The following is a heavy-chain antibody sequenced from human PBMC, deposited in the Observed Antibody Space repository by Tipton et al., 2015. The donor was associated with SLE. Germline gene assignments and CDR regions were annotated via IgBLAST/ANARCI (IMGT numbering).Heavy chain of an antibody. V-gene: IGHV4-59*13. J-gene: IGHJ4*02. CDR1: GGSLSSYH. D-gene: IGHD2-8*02. CDR2: IYYSGST. CDR3: ARGGLYWLD. Sequence: GLVKPSETLYLTCTVSGGSLSSYHWSWIRQPPGKGLEWIGYIYYSGSTNYNPSLKSRVTISVDTSKNQFSLKLSSVTAADTAVYYCARGGLYWLDWGQGTLVTVSS.